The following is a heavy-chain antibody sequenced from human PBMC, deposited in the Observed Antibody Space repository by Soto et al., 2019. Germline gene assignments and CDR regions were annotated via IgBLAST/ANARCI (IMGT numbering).Heavy chain of an antibody. CDR2: ISSSSSTI. CDR3: ARDARYFDWLGGWFDP. Sequence: GGSLRLSCAASGSTFSSYSMNWVRQAPGKGLEWVSYISSSSSTIYYADSVKGRFTISRDNAKNSLYLQMNSLRDEDTAVYYCARDARYFDWLGGWFDPWGQGTLVTVSS. CDR1: GSTFSSYS. D-gene: IGHD3-9*01. J-gene: IGHJ5*02. V-gene: IGHV3-48*02.